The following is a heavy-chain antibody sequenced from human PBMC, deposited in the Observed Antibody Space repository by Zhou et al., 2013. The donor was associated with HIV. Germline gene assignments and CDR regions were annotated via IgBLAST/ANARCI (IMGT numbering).Heavy chain of an antibody. Sequence: QVQLVQSGAEVKKPGSSVKVSCKASGGTFSSYAISWVRQAPGQGLEWMGRIIPILGIANYAQKFQGRVTITADKSTSTAYMELSSLRSEDTAVYYCARDGGYYYDSSGYCDYWGQGTLVTVSS. V-gene: IGHV1-69*04. CDR2: IIPILGIA. CDR3: ARDGGYYYDSSGYCDY. CDR1: GGTFSSYA. D-gene: IGHD3-22*01. J-gene: IGHJ4*02.